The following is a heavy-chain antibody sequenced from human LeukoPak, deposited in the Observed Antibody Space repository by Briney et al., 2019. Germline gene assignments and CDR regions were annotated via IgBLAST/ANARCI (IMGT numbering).Heavy chain of an antibody. CDR2: INHSGST. CDR1: GGSFSGYY. J-gene: IGHJ6*02. CDR3: ARGWVYCSSTSCYRNYYYNGMDV. D-gene: IGHD2-2*02. V-gene: IGHV4-34*01. Sequence: PSETLSLTCAVYGGSFSGYYWSWIRQPPGKGLEWIGEINHSGSTNYNPSLKSRVTISVDTSKNQFSLKLSSVTAADTAVYYCARGWVYCSSTSCYRNYYYNGMDVWGQGTTVTVSS.